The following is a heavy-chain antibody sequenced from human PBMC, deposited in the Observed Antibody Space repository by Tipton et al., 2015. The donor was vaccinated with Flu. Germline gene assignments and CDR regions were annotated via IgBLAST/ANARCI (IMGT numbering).Heavy chain of an antibody. D-gene: IGHD1-1*01. CDR3: VKARKKDWDDTHVSHDAYDV. J-gene: IGHJ3*01. Sequence: SLRLSCAASGFTFSTFWMDWVRQAPGKGLEWVANINQDGSEQNYADSVRGRFTISRDNAKNSLYLQRSSLRVDDMAFYYCVKARKKDWDDTHVSHDAYDVWGPGTLVTVSS. CDR2: INQDGSEQ. V-gene: IGHV3-7*03. CDR1: GFTFSTFW.